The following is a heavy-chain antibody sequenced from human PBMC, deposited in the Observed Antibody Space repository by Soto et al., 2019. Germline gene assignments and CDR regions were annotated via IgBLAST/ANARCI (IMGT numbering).Heavy chain of an antibody. CDR2: ISYDGSNK. CDR3: AGDAPGSGSYFGAFDI. J-gene: IGHJ3*02. CDR1: GFTFSSYA. V-gene: IGHV3-30-3*01. Sequence: GESLKISCAASGFTFSSYAMHWVRQAPGKGLEWVAVISYDGSNKYYADSVKGRFTISRDNSKNTLYLQMNTLRAEDTAVYYCAGDAPGSGSYFGAFDIWGQGTMVTVSS. D-gene: IGHD1-26*01.